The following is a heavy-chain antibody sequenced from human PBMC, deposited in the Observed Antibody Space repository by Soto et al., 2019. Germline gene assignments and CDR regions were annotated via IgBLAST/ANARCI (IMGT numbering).Heavy chain of an antibody. D-gene: IGHD6-13*01. V-gene: IGHV4-39*01. CDR2: IYYSGST. CDR1: GGSISSSSYY. CDR3: ARHIRGYSSSWYYFDY. J-gene: IGHJ4*02. Sequence: SETLSLTCTVSGGSISSSSYYWGWIRQPPGKGLEWIGSIYYSGSTYYNPSLKSRVTISVDTSKNQFSLKLSSVTAADTAVYYCARHIRGYSSSWYYFDYWGQGTLVTVSS.